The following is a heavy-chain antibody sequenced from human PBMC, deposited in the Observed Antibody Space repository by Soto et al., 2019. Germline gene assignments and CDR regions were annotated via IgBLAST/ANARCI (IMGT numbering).Heavy chain of an antibody. CDR3: ARALVLGVGALSQ. V-gene: IGHV3-11*01. CDR2: ISDSGSLT. CDR1: GFTFSAYY. J-gene: IGHJ4*02. Sequence: XESLRLSCAASGFTFSAYYMSWIRQAPGKGLEWVSYISDSGSLTHYGDSVKGRFTISRDNAKASLYLQMDSLRAEDTAIYYCARALVLGVGALSQWGQGTLVTVSS. D-gene: IGHD1-26*01.